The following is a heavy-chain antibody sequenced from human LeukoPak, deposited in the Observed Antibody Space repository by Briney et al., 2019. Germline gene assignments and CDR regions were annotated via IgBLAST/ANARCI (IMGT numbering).Heavy chain of an antibody. Sequence: SVKVSCKASGGTFRSNGINWVRQAPGQGLEWMGGIIPIFGTPNYAQNFQGRVTITADESTSTAYMELRSLRSEDTAVYYCARDPEPAAAGIYYFDYWGQGTLVTVSS. CDR3: ARDPEPAAAGIYYFDY. CDR1: GGTFRSNG. CDR2: IIPIFGTP. D-gene: IGHD6-13*01. J-gene: IGHJ4*02. V-gene: IGHV1-69*01.